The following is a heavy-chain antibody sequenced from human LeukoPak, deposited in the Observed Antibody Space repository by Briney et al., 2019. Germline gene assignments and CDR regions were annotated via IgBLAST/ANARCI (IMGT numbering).Heavy chain of an antibody. CDR2: ISDSGRST. V-gene: IGHV3-23*01. CDR3: AKRGVVIRVILVGYHKEAYYFDS. D-gene: IGHD2-15*01. CDR1: GITLSDYG. J-gene: IGHJ4*02. Sequence: GGSLRLFCAVSGITLSDYGMCWVGQAPGKGLEWVAGISDSGRSTNYADSVKGHFTISRDNPKITLYPQMNSLRAEDTAVYFCAKRGVVIRVILVGYHKEAYYFDSWGQGALITVSS.